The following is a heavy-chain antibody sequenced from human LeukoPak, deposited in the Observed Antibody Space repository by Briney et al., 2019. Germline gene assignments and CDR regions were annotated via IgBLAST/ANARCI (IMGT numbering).Heavy chain of an antibody. Sequence: GEPLKISCEGSGYSFTSYWIGWVRQMPGKGLEWMGIIYPDDSDTRYSPSFQGQVTISADKSISTAYLQWSSLKTSDTAMYYCARRYSGSYRFDYWGQGTLVTVSS. CDR2: IYPDDSDT. D-gene: IGHD1-26*01. V-gene: IGHV5-51*01. J-gene: IGHJ4*02. CDR1: GYSFTSYW. CDR3: ARRYSGSYRFDY.